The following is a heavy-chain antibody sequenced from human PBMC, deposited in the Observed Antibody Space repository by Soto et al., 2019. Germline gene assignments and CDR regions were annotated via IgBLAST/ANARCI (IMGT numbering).Heavy chain of an antibody. J-gene: IGHJ6*02. CDR3: AKTRGAMIYAISVYGMDV. CDR2: ISGSADST. Sequence: EVQLLESGGGFIHPGGSLRLSCAASGFSFSSFAMNWVRQAPGKGLEWVSIISGSADSTFYADSVKGRFTISRDTSKSTLYVQINSLSAEDTAVYYCAKTRGAMIYAISVYGMDVWGQGTTVTVSS. V-gene: IGHV3-23*01. D-gene: IGHD2-8*01. CDR1: GFSFSSFA.